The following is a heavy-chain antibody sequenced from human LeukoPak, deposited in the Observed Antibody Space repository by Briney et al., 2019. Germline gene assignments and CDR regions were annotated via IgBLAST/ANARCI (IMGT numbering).Heavy chain of an antibody. CDR1: GFTFTNAW. J-gene: IGHJ4*02. V-gene: IGHV3-15*01. Sequence: GGSLRLSCVDSGFTFTNAWMSWVRQAPGEGLEWIGRIKSKTDGETTNYAEPVRGRFTISRDDSKSAVYLQMNSLRIEDTAVYYCTTDLGTYYHGSQRLIPIDYWGQGTLVTVSS. CDR3: TTDLGTYYHGSQRLIPIDY. CDR2: IKSKTDGETT. D-gene: IGHD3-10*01.